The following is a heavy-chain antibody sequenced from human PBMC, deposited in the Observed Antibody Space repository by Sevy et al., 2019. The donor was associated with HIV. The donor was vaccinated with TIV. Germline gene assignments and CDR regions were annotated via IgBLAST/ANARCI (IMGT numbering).Heavy chain of an antibody. J-gene: IGHJ4*02. CDR1: AYTFTGHY. CDR3: ARGGVVVEPAARGYFDY. D-gene: IGHD2-2*01. Sequence: ASVKVSCKASAYTFTGHYIHWVRQAPGQGLECMGWINPNSGGTIYAQKFQGRVTMMRDTSISTAYMELSRLRSDDTAVYYCARGGVVVEPAARGYFDYLGQGTLVTVSS. V-gene: IGHV1-2*02. CDR2: INPNSGGT.